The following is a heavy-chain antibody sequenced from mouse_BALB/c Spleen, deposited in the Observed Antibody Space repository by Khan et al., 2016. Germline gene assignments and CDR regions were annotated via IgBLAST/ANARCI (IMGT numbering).Heavy chain of an antibody. V-gene: IGHV14-3*02. CDR3: ARRGPIFYYGSSFGY. D-gene: IGHD1-1*01. Sequence: VQLKQSGAEIVKPGASVKLSCTASGFNIKDTYMHWVRQRPEQGLEWIGRIDPANVNSKYDPNFQGKATITADTSSNTAYLQLSGLTSEDTAVYFCARRGPIFYYGSSFGYWGQGTALTVSS. CDR1: GFNIKDTY. J-gene: IGHJ2*01. CDR2: IDPANVNS.